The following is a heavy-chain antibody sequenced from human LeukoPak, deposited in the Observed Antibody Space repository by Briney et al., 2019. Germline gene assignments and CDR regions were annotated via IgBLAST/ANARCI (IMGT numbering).Heavy chain of an antibody. CDR1: GFTFSSYA. D-gene: IGHD1-26*01. CDR2: ISGSGGST. V-gene: IGHV3-23*01. Sequence: GGSLRLSCAASGFTFSSYAMSWVRQAPGKGLEWVSAISGSGGSTYYADSVRGRFTVSRDNPKNTLDLQMHGLRVEDTAVYYCARHGSGSDHFDPLDHWGQGTLVTVSS. J-gene: IGHJ4*02. CDR3: ARHGSGSDHFDPLDH.